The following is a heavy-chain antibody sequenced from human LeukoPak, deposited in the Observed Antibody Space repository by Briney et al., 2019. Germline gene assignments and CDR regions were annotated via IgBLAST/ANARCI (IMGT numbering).Heavy chain of an antibody. D-gene: IGHD5-24*01. CDR3: AKGGEMATNPGAFDI. CDR1: GYSFTSYW. V-gene: IGHV5-51*01. J-gene: IGHJ3*02. CDR2: IYPGDSDT. Sequence: GESLKISCKGSGYSFTSYWIGWVRQMPGKGLEWMGIIYPGDSDTRYSPSFQGQVTISADKSISTAYLQWSSLKASDTAMYYCAKGGEMATNPGAFDIWGQGTMVTVSS.